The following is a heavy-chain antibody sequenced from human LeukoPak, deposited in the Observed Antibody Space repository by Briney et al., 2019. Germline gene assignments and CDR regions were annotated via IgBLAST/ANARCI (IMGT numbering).Heavy chain of an antibody. CDR1: GYTFTSYD. J-gene: IGHJ3*02. CDR2: MNPSSGNT. Sequence: GASVKVSCKASGYTFTSYDINWVRQATGQGLEWMGWMNPSSGNTGYAQKFQGRVTMTRNASISTAYMELSSLRSEDTAVYYCARGDIVVVPAAGAFDIWGQGTMVTVSS. CDR3: ARGDIVVVPAAGAFDI. D-gene: IGHD2-2*01. V-gene: IGHV1-8*01.